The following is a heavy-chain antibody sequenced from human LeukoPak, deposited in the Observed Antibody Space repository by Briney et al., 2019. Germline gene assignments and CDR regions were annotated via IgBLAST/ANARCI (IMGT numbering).Heavy chain of an antibody. CDR2: ICYSGST. CDR1: GGSISSFC. D-gene: IGHD3-16*01. J-gene: IGHJ4*02. Sequence: PSETLSLTCTVSGGSISSFCWSWIRQPPGKGLEWIGYICYSGSTNYSPSLKSRVTISVNTSKNQFSLKLSSVTAADTAVYYCGRGTKGEYWGQGTLGTVS. V-gene: IGHV4-59*01. CDR3: GRGTKGEY.